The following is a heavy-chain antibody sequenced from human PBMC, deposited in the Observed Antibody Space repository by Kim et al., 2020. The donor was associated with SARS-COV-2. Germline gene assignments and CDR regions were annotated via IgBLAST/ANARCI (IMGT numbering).Heavy chain of an antibody. V-gene: IGHV4-38-2*02. CDR3: ARVFRGAMVGVFDY. CDR1: GYSISSGYY. J-gene: IGHJ4*02. CDR2: IYHSGST. Sequence: SETLSLTCTVSGYSISSGYYWGWIRQPPGKGLEWIGSIYHSGSTYYNPSLKSRVTISVDTSKNQFSLKLSSVIAADTAVYYCARVFRGAMVGVFDYWGQGPLVTVSS. D-gene: IGHD3-10*01.